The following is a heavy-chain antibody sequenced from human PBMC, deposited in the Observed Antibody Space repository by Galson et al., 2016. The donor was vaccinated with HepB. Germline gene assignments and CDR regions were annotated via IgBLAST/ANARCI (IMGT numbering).Heavy chain of an antibody. CDR2: MSYDGEKK. V-gene: IGHV3-30*04. CDR1: GFTVTSTA. D-gene: IGHD3-16*01. Sequence: SLRLSCAVSGFTVTSTAMHWVRQAPGKGPQWVAVMSYDGEKKFYGDSVKGRFIISRGNSKNTLYLEMKSLTTEDTGVYYCAKGWGSSWLFQYWGQGTLVTVSS. CDR3: AKGWGSSWLFQY. J-gene: IGHJ4*02.